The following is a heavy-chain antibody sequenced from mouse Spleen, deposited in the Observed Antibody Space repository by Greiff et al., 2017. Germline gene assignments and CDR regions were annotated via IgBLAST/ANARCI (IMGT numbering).Heavy chain of an antibody. CDR2: ISSGGSYT. CDR3: ARGDYGNPFDV. D-gene: IGHD2-1*01. V-gene: IGHV5-9-3*01. CDR1: GFTFSSYA. J-gene: IGHJ1*01. Sequence: EVQVVESGGGLVKPGGSLKLSCAASGFTFSSYAMSWVRQTPEKRLEWVATISSGGSYTYYPDSVKGRFTISRDNAKNTLYLQMSSLRSEDTAMYYCARGDYGNPFDVWGAGTTVTVSS.